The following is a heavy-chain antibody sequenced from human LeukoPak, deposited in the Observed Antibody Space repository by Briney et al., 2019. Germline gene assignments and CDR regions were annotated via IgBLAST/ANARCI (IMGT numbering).Heavy chain of an antibody. D-gene: IGHD3-22*01. CDR1: GGSISSYY. Sequence: SETLSLTCTVSGGSISSYYWSWIRQPAGKGLEWIGRIYTSGSTNYNPSLKSRVTMSVDTSKNQFSLKLSSVTAADTAVYYCARVGYDSSGYSYYFDYWGQGTLVTVSS. V-gene: IGHV4-4*07. CDR3: ARVGYDSSGYSYYFDY. J-gene: IGHJ4*02. CDR2: IYTSGST.